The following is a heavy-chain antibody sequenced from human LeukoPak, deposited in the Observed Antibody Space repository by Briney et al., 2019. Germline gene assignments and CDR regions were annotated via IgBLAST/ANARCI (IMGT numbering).Heavy chain of an antibody. CDR2: IYTSGST. CDR1: GGSISSGSYY. V-gene: IGHV4-61*02. Sequence: SQTLSLTCTVSGGSISSGSYYWSWIRQPAGKGLEWIGRIYTSGSTNYNPSLKSRVTISLDTSKNQFSLRLSSVTAADTAVYYCASGTTVTNFAYWGQGTLVTVSS. CDR3: ASGTTVTNFAY. J-gene: IGHJ4*02. D-gene: IGHD4-17*01.